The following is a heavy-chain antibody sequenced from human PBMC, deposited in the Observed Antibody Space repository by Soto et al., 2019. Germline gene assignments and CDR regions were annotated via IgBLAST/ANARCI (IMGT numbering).Heavy chain of an antibody. CDR1: GFTFDDYA. CDR3: AKVREAGKNGFVSYYFDY. D-gene: IGHD1-1*01. V-gene: IGHV3-9*01. J-gene: IGHJ4*02. CDR2: ISWNSGSI. Sequence: VQLVESGGGLVQPGRSLRLSCAASGFTFDDYAMHWVRQAPGKGLEWVSGISWNSGSIGYADSVKGRFTISRDNAKNFLYLQMNSLRAEDTALYYCAKVREAGKNGFVSYYFDYWGQGTLVTVSS.